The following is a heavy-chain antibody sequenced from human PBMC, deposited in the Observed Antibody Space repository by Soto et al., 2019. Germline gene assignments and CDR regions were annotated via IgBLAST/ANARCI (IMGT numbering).Heavy chain of an antibody. CDR1: GYNFGIYW. V-gene: IGHV5-51*03. CDR3: GRQGDGSDFDY. J-gene: IGHJ4*02. Sequence: EVQLVQSGAEVKKPGESLKISCKGSGYNFGIYWIGWVRQVPGKGLEWMGLSYPGGSESRYSPSFQGQVTVSADESLTTAYLQWSSLEAADTAIYYCGRQGDGSDFDYWGQVTLVAVSS. CDR2: SYPGGSES. D-gene: IGHD2-21*01.